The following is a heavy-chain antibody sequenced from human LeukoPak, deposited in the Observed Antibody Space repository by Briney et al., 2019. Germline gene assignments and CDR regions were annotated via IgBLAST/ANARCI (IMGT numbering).Heavy chain of an antibody. V-gene: IGHV4-39*07. D-gene: IGHD3-10*01. CDR1: GDSISSGSYY. J-gene: IGHJ4*02. CDR2: INHSGST. CDR3: ARGTYGSGSRTLDY. Sequence: SETLSLTCSVSGDSISSGSYYWSWIRQPPGKGLEWIGEINHSGSTNYNPSLKSRVTISVDTSKNQFSLKLSSVTAADTAVYYCARGTYGSGSRTLDYWGQGTLVTVSS.